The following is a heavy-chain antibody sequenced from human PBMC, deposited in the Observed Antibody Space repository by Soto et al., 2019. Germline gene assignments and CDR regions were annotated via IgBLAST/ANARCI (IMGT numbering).Heavy chain of an antibody. CDR1: VDSFTKYY. D-gene: IGHD2-15*01. CDR2: INHSGRT. CDR3: ASWLVAAPFDS. V-gene: IGHV4-34*01. Sequence: SETLSLTCAFYVDSFTKYYWSCIRQPPGKGLGWIGEINHSGRTNFNPSLKSRVTISVDRSKNQFSLKLRSVTAADTGVYYCASWLVAAPFDSWGHGTRVTVSS. J-gene: IGHJ4*01.